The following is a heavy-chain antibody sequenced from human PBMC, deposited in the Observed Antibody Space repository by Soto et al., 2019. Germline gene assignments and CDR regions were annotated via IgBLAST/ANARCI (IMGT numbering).Heavy chain of an antibody. D-gene: IGHD4-4*01. Sequence: GASVKVSCKASGYTFTSYYMHWVRQATGQGLEWMGIINPSGGSTSYAQKFQGRVTMTRDTSTSTVYMELSSLRSEDTAVYYCARDLAGLTTVLYFYGMDVWGQGTTVTVSS. CDR3: ARDLAGLTTVLYFYGMDV. V-gene: IGHV1-46*01. J-gene: IGHJ6*02. CDR2: INPSGGST. CDR1: GYTFTSYY.